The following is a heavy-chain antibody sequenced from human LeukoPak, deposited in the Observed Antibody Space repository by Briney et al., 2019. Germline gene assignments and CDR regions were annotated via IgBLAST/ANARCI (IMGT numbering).Heavy chain of an antibody. D-gene: IGHD6-19*01. Sequence: SETLSLTCTVSGGSINSYYWSWIRQPPGKGLEWIGYMYYSENTNYNPSLKSRVTISVDTSKNQFSLKLSSVTAADTAVYFCARDDSSGWPKGAFDIWGPGAMVTVSS. J-gene: IGHJ3*02. CDR2: MYYSENT. CDR1: GGSINSYY. CDR3: ARDDSSGWPKGAFDI. V-gene: IGHV4-59*01.